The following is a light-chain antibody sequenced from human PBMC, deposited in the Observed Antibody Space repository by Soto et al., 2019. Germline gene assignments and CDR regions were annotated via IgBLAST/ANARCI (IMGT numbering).Light chain of an antibody. J-gene: IGKJ1*01. V-gene: IGKV3-15*01. CDR1: QSVSSN. CDR3: QQYNNWPPWT. CDR2: GAS. Sequence: EIVMTQSPATLSVSPGERVTLSCRASQSVSSNLAWYQQKPGQAPRLLIYGASTRGTAIPARFSGSGSGTEFTLTISSLQSEDFAVYYCQQYNNWPPWTFGQGTKVEIK.